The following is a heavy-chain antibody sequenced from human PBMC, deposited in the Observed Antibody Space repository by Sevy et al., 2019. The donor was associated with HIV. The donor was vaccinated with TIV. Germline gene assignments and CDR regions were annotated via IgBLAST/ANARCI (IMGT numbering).Heavy chain of an antibody. CDR3: AKDPRPSHRITTFGGVDYFEY. CDR1: GFTFSTYG. V-gene: IGHV3-30*02. Sequence: GGSLRFSCAASGFTFSTYGMHWVRQAPGKGLEWVAFIRYDESEQYCADSVKGRCTISRDNSKSTLYLRLSSLRDEDTAVYYCAKDPRPSHRITTFGGVDYFEYWGQGTLVTVSS. D-gene: IGHD3-3*01. J-gene: IGHJ4*02. CDR2: IRYDESEQ.